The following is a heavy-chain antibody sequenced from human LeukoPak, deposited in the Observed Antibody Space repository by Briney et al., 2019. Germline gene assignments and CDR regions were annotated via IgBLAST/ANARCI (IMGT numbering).Heavy chain of an antibody. D-gene: IGHD2-2*01. Sequence: SETLFLTCAVYGGSFSGYYWSWIRQPPGKGLEWIGEINHSGSTNYNPSLKSRVTISVDTSKNQFSLKLSSVTAADTAVYYCARVHYLGYCSSTSCYGNSIDYWGQGTLITVSS. CDR1: GGSFSGYY. CDR2: INHSGST. J-gene: IGHJ4*02. V-gene: IGHV4-34*01. CDR3: ARVHYLGYCSSTSCYGNSIDY.